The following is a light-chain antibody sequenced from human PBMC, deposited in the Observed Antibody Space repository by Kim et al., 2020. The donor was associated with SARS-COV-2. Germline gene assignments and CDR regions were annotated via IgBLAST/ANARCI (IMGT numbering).Light chain of an antibody. J-gene: IGKJ1*01. Sequence: SPGERVTLSCRASQSVNSNLAWYQQKPGQGPRLLIYGASSRATGVPARFRGSGSGTEFTLTISSLQSEDFAVYFCQEYNDWPPWTFGQGTKVDIK. CDR3: QEYNDWPPWT. CDR1: QSVNSN. V-gene: IGKV3-15*01. CDR2: GAS.